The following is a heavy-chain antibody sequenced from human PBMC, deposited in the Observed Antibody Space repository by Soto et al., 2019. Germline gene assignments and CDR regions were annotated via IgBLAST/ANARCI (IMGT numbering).Heavy chain of an antibody. Sequence: QVQLQQSGPGLVRPSETLSLTCSVSDGSITKYYWTWVRQSPGKGLEWIGNVHYTGRTTVSPSLRGRVTMSIDTSKDQFSLTLTSATAADTAFYFCARDSLREHFPIYGVPVNAFDVWGQGTLVTVSS. J-gene: IGHJ3*01. CDR3: ARDSLREHFPIYGVPVNAFDV. CDR2: VHYTGRT. D-gene: IGHD3-3*01. CDR1: DGSITKYY. V-gene: IGHV4-59*13.